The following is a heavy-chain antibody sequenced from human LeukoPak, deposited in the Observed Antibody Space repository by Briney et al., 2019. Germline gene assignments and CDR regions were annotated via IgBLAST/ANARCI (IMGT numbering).Heavy chain of an antibody. J-gene: IGHJ3*02. D-gene: IGHD6-13*01. V-gene: IGHV3-30-3*01. Sequence: GGSLRLSCAASGFTFSSYAVHWVRQAPGKGLEWVAVISKDATVTYYADSVKGRFTISRDNAKNSLYLQMNSLRAEDTAVYYCARDRTAAWTDDAFDIWGQGTMVTVSS. CDR2: ISKDATVT. CDR1: GFTFSSYA. CDR3: ARDRTAAWTDDAFDI.